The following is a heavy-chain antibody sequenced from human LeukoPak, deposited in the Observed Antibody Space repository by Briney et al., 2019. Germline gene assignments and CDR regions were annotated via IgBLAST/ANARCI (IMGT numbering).Heavy chain of an antibody. J-gene: IGHJ6*02. D-gene: IGHD3-16*01. Sequence: GGSLRLSCAATGFTFSSYGMHWVRQAPGKGLEWVAVIWYDGTNKYYGDSVKGRFTISRDNSKNALHLQMNSLRAEDTAVYYCARGWRLGELISARMDVWGQGTTVTVSS. CDR3: ARGWRLGELISARMDV. CDR2: IWYDGTNK. CDR1: GFTFSSYG. V-gene: IGHV3-33*01.